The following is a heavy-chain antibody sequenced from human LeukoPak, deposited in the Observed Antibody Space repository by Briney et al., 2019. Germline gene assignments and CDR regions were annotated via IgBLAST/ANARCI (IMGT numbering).Heavy chain of an antibody. V-gene: IGHV4-38-2*01. CDR1: GCSISSGYY. CDR2: IYHSGST. J-gene: IGHJ4*02. Sequence: SETLSLTCAVSGCSISSGYYWGWIRQPPGKGMEWIGSIYHSGSTYYNPSLKSRVTISVDTSKNQFSLKLSSVTAADTAVYYCARLGQWLVLYWGQGTLVTVSS. CDR3: ARLGQWLVLY. D-gene: IGHD6-19*01.